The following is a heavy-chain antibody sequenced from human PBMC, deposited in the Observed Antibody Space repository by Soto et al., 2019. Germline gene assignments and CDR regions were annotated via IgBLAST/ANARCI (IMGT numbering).Heavy chain of an antibody. Sequence: QVHLVQSGAEVKKPGSSVKVSCKTSGGTFSDLAFSWVRQAPRQGLEWVGGIIPLFGTPNYAREFQGRVSISADESSNTVYMELRSLRSGDTAVYYCASERVAEMATGGYFDNWGQGTLVTVSS. CDR3: ASERVAEMATGGYFDN. V-gene: IGHV1-69*01. CDR1: GGTFSDLA. CDR2: IIPLFGTP. D-gene: IGHD5-12*01. J-gene: IGHJ4*02.